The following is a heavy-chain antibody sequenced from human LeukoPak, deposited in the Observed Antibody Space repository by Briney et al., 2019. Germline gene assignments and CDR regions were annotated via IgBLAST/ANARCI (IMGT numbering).Heavy chain of an antibody. CDR3: ARTHDYFYYFDY. D-gene: IGHD2/OR15-2a*01. J-gene: IGHJ4*02. Sequence: SETLSLTCTVSGGSISSYYWSWIRQPPGKGLEWIGYIYYSGSTNYNPSLKSRVTISVDTSKNQFSLKLSSVTAADTAVYYCARTHDYFYYFDYWGQGTLVTVSS. CDR2: IYYSGST. CDR1: GGSISSYY. V-gene: IGHV4-59*01.